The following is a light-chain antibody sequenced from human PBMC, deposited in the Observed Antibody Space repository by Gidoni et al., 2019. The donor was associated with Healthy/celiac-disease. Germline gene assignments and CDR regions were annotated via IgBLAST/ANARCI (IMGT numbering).Light chain of an antibody. V-gene: IGKV1-5*03. CDR3: QQYNSYSRT. Sequence: DIQMTQSPSPLSASVGDRVTITCRASQSISSWLAWYQQKPGKAPKLLIYKASSIESGVPERFSGSGSGTEFTLTISSLQPDDFATYYCQQYNSYSRTFXQXTKVEIK. CDR1: QSISSW. CDR2: KAS. J-gene: IGKJ1*01.